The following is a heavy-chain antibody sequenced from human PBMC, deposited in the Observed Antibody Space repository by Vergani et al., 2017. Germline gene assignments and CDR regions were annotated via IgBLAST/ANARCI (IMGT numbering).Heavy chain of an antibody. CDR2: TWYDGNNK. V-gene: IGHV3-33*01. D-gene: IGHD5-12*01. CDR3: ARDLRLLYDRFDP. J-gene: IGHJ5*02. Sequence: QVQLVESGGGVVQPGRSLRLSCSASGFTFNQYGMHWVRQAPGKGLEWVAVTWYDGNNKQYADSVKGRFTISRDNSKSTIYLQMNSLRDEDTAVYYCARDLRLLYDRFDPWGQGTLVTVSS. CDR1: GFTFNQYG.